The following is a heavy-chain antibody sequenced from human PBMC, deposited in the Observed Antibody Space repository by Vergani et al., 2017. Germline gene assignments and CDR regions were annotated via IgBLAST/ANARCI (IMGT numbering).Heavy chain of an antibody. CDR2: INHSGST. CDR1: GGSFSGYY. V-gene: IGHV4-34*01. Sequence: QLQLQQSGPGLVKPSETLFLTCAVYGGSFSGYYWSWIRQPPGKGLEWIGEINHSGSTNYNPSLKSRVTISVDTSKNQFSLKLSSVTAADTAVYYCARVVLRITMVRGAMKFDPWGQGTLVTVSS. CDR3: ARVVLRITMVRGAMKFDP. D-gene: IGHD3-10*01. J-gene: IGHJ5*02.